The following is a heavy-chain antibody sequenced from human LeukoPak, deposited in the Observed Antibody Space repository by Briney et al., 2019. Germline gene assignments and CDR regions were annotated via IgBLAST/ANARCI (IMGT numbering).Heavy chain of an antibody. V-gene: IGHV3-11*06. CDR1: GFAFSDYY. CDR3: ARGQVGASTFDY. CDR2: ISSSSSYT. J-gene: IGHJ4*02. D-gene: IGHD1-26*01. Sequence: GGSLRLSCAASGFAFSDYYMSWIRQAPGKGLEWVSYISSSSSYTNYADSVKGRFTISRDNAKNSLYLQMNSLRAEDTAVYYCARGQVGASTFDYWGQGTLVTVSS.